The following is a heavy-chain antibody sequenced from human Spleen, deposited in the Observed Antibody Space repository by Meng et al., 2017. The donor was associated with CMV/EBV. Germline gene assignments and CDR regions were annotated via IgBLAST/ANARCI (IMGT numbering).Heavy chain of an antibody. CDR2: ISAYNGNT. V-gene: IGHV1-18*01. Sequence: SGYTFTSYGISGVRQATGQGLEWMGWISAYNGNTNYAPKFQGRVTMTTDTFTSTAYMELRSLRSDDTAVYYCARDRYSSGWPNNWFDPWGQGTLVTVSS. CDR3: ARDRYSSGWPNNWFDP. D-gene: IGHD6-19*01. J-gene: IGHJ5*02. CDR1: GYTFTSYG.